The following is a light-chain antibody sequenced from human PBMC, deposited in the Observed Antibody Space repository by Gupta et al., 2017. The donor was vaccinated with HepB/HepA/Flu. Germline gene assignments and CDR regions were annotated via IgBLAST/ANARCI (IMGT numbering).Light chain of an antibody. CDR1: QSVSSN. V-gene: IGKV3-15*01. Sequence: EIVMTQSPATLSVSPGERATLSCRASQSVSSNLAWYQQKPGQAPSLLIYGASTRATAIPARFSGSGSGTEFTLTISSLQSEDFAVYYCQQYNNWPLTFGGGTKAEIK. J-gene: IGKJ4*01. CDR3: QQYNNWPLT. CDR2: GAS.